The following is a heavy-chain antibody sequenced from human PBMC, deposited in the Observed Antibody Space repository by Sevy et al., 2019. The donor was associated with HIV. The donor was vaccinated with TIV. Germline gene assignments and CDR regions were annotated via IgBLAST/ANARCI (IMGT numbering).Heavy chain of an antibody. CDR1: GFTFDKYA. J-gene: IGHJ4*02. Sequence: GGSLRLSCTASGFTFDKYAMHWVRQAPGKGLEWVSGITWYSVILGYADSVKGRFTISRDNARNSLYLEMKSLRAEDTALYYCAKSSFLPAAGNAYYFDYWGQGTLVTVSS. V-gene: IGHV3-9*01. D-gene: IGHD6-25*01. CDR2: ITWYSVIL. CDR3: AKSSFLPAAGNAYYFDY.